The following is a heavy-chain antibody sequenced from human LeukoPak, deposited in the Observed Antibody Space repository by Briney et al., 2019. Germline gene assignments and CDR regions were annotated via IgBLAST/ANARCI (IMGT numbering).Heavy chain of an antibody. CDR1: GYTFTSYD. J-gene: IGHJ6*02. CDR3: ARTERGSYGSGRKGYYYGMDV. CDR2: MNPNSGNT. Sequence: ASVKVSCKASGYTFTSYDINWVRQATGQGLEWMGWMNPNSGNTGYAQKFQGRVTMTRNTSISTAYMELSSLRSEDTAVYYCARTERGSYGSGRKGYYYGMDVWGQGTTVTVSS. V-gene: IGHV1-8*01. D-gene: IGHD3-10*01.